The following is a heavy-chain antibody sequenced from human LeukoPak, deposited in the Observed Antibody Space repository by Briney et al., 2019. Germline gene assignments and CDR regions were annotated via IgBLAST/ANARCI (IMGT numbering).Heavy chain of an antibody. CDR1: GGSFSDYY. D-gene: IGHD1-14*01. CDR2: INHGGTT. CDR3: ARAREPPYYYMDV. J-gene: IGHJ6*03. V-gene: IGHV4-34*01. Sequence: PSETLSLTCAVYGGSFSDYYWSWIRQPPGKGLEWIGEINHGGTTNYNPSLKSRVTISVDTSMNQFSLKLGSVTAADTAVYYCARAREPPYYYMDVWGKGTTVTVSS.